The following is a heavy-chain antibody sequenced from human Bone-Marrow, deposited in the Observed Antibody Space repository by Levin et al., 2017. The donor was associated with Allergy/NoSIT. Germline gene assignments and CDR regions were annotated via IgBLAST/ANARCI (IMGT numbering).Heavy chain of an antibody. Sequence: GGSLRLSCAASGFTFSSYGMHWVRQAPGKGLEWVAVIWYDGSNKYYADSVKGRFTISRDNSKNTLYLQMNSLRAEDTAVYYCARDSIVVVPAAMFSSAFDIWGQGTMVTVSS. CDR3: ARDSIVVVPAAMFSSAFDI. V-gene: IGHV3-33*01. CDR2: IWYDGSNK. D-gene: IGHD2-2*01. CDR1: GFTFSSYG. J-gene: IGHJ3*02.